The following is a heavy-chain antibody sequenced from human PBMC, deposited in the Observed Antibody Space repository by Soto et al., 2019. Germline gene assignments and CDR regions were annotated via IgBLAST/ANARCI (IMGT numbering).Heavy chain of an antibody. CDR3: AKDPTLGYYYYGMDV. J-gene: IGHJ6*01. CDR1: GFTFSSYG. CDR2: ISYDGSNK. D-gene: IGHD7-27*01. V-gene: IGHV3-30*18. Sequence: QVQLVESGGGVVQPGRSLRLSCAASGFTFSSYGMHWVRQAPGKGLEWVAVISYDGSNKYYADSVKGRFTISRDNSKNTLYLQMNSLRAEDTAVYYCAKDPTLGYYYYGMDVW.